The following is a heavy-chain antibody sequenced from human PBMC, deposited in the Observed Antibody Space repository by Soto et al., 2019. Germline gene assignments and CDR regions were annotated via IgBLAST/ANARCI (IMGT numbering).Heavy chain of an antibody. J-gene: IGHJ4*02. CDR3: STNRPNFVILTGSVY. Sequence: EVQLVESGGGLVKPGGSLRLSCAASGFTFSNAWMSWVRQAPGKGLEWVGRIKSKIDGGTADYAAPVKGRLTISRDDSKNTLDLQMNSLKPEDTAVYYCSTNRPNFVILTGSVYWGQVALGTVSA. D-gene: IGHD3-9*01. CDR1: GFTFSNAW. CDR2: IKSKIDGGTA. V-gene: IGHV3-15*01.